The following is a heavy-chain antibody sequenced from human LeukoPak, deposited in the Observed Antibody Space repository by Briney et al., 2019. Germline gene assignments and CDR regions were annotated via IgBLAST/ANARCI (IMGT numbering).Heavy chain of an antibody. V-gene: IGHV1-8*01. CDR1: GYTFTSYD. CDR2: MNPNSGNT. J-gene: IGHJ6*02. Sequence: ASVKVSCKASGYTFTSYDINWVRQATGQGLEWMGWMNPNSGNTGYAQKFQGRVTMTRNTSISTAYMELSSLRSEDTAVYYCASVPMKPTPSRDYGMDVWGQGTTVTVSS. D-gene: IGHD3-10*02. CDR3: ASVPMKPTPSRDYGMDV.